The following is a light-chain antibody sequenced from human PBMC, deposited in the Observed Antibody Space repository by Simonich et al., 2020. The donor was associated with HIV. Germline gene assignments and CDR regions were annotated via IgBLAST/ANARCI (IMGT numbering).Light chain of an antibody. J-gene: IGLJ3*02. CDR2: DDN. V-gene: IGLV6-57*01. Sequence: NFMLTQPHSVSESPGKTVTISCTRSSGSIASNSVQWYQQRPGSSPTTVIYDDNQRPSGAPNRFSGSIDSSSNSASLTISGLKTEDEADYYCQSYDISSWVFGGGTKLTVL. CDR1: SGSIASNS. CDR3: QSYDISSWV.